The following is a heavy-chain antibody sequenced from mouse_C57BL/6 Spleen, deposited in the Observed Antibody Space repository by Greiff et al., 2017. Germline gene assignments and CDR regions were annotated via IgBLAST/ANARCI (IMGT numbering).Heavy chain of an antibody. J-gene: IGHJ3*01. D-gene: IGHD2-4*01. Sequence: EVQLQQSVAELVRPGASVKLSCTASGFNIKNPYMHWVKQRPEQGLEWIGRIDPANGNTKYAPKFQGKATITADTSSNTAYLQLSSLTSEDTAIYYCATDYDYDRFAYWGQGTLVTVSA. CDR1: GFNIKNPY. CDR3: ATDYDYDRFAY. CDR2: IDPANGNT. V-gene: IGHV14-3*01.